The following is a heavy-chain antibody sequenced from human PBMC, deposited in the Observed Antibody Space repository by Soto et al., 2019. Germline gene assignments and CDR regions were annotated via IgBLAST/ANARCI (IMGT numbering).Heavy chain of an antibody. CDR1: GFTFGDYA. Sequence: AGGSLRLSCTASGFTFGDYAMSWFRQAPGKGLEWVGFIRSKAYGGTTEYAASVKGRFTISRDDSKSIAYLQMNSLKTEDTAVYYCTRQWPRGLRPTSYWGQGTLVTVSS. CDR2: IRSKAYGGTT. CDR3: TRQWPRGLRPTSY. J-gene: IGHJ4*02. D-gene: IGHD6-19*01. V-gene: IGHV3-49*03.